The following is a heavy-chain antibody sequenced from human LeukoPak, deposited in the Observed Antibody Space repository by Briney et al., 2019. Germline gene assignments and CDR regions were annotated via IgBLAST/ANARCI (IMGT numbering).Heavy chain of an antibody. CDR1: GGSISSGSYY. CDR2: IYTSGST. V-gene: IGHV4-61*02. D-gene: IGHD6-13*01. CDR3: ARAGIAAAVGEWGFDY. Sequence: SQTLSLTCTVSGGSISSGSYYWSWIRQPAGKGLEWIGRIYTSGSTNYNPSLKSRVTISVDTSKNQFSLKLSSVTAADTAVYYCARAGIAAAVGEWGFDYWGQGTLVTVSS. J-gene: IGHJ4*02.